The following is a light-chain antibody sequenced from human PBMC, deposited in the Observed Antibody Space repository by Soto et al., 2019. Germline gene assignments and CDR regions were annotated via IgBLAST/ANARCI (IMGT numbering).Light chain of an antibody. CDR3: QQYNKWQPIT. CDR1: QSVINN. J-gene: IGKJ5*01. CDR2: YAS. Sequence: EIMMTQSPATLSVSPGERATLSCRASQSVINNIAWYQQKPGQAPRLLIYYASTRATGIPARFSGSGSGTEFTLTISSLQSEDFALYYCQQYNKWQPITFGKGKRLKIK. V-gene: IGKV3-15*01.